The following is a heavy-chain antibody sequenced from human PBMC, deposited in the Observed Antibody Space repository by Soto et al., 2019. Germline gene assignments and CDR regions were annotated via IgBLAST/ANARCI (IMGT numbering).Heavy chain of an antibody. CDR2: ISGSGGST. V-gene: IGHV3-23*01. Sequence: GGSLRLSCAASGFTFSSYAMSWVRQAPGKGLEWVSVISGSGGSTYYGDSVKGRFTISRDNSKNTLYLQMNSLRAEDTAVYYCARDGRISSYYYGMDVWGQGTTVTVSS. CDR1: GFTFSSYA. J-gene: IGHJ6*02. CDR3: ARDGRISSYYYGMDV.